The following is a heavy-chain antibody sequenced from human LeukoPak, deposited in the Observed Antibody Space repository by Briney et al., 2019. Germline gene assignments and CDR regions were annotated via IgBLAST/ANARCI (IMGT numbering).Heavy chain of an antibody. D-gene: IGHD3-9*01. CDR2: INPSGGST. CDR1: GYTFTSYY. CDR3: ARDLPVLRYFDWLLQHYYMDV. V-gene: IGHV1-46*01. Sequence: ASVKVSCKASGYTFTSYYMHWVRQAPGQGLEWMGIINPSGGSTSYAQKFQGRVTMTRDTSTSTVYMELSSLRSEDTAVYYCARDLPVLRYFDWLLQHYYMDVWGKGTTVTVSS. J-gene: IGHJ6*03.